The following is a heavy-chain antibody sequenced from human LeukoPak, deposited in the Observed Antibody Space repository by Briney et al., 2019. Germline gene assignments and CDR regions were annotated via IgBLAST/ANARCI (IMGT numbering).Heavy chain of an antibody. Sequence: GGSLRLSCAASGFTFSSYGMHWVRQAPGKGLEWVAVISYDGSNKYYADSVKGRFTISRDNAKNSLYLQMNSLRAEDTAVYYCARDMKVSDDFWSGLHDAFDIWGQGTMVTVSS. D-gene: IGHD3-3*01. V-gene: IGHV3-30*03. CDR2: ISYDGSNK. CDR3: ARDMKVSDDFWSGLHDAFDI. CDR1: GFTFSSYG. J-gene: IGHJ3*02.